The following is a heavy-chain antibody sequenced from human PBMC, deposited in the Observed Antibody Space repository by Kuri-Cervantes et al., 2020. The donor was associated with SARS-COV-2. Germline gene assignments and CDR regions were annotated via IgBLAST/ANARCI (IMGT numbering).Heavy chain of an antibody. CDR3: ASKQLYDIIVESDSYLKVAYYYMDV. CDR2: IYSADIT. J-gene: IGHJ6*03. Sequence: GESLKISCAASGFTVSSNYMSWVRQAPGKGLEWVSVIYSADITYYADSVKGRFTVSRDNSKNTLFLQMDSLRAEDTAVYYCASKQLYDIIVESDSYLKVAYYYMDVWGKGTTVTDSS. D-gene: IGHD2-21*01. CDR1: GFTVSSNY. V-gene: IGHV3-53*01.